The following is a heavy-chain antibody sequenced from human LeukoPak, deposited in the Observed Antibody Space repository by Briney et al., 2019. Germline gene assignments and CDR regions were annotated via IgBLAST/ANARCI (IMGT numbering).Heavy chain of an antibody. CDR2: IIPILGIA. J-gene: IGHJ5*02. CDR3: ARVGVLRFLKDPWFDP. Sequence: SVKVSCKASGGTFSSYTISWVRQAPGQGLEWMGRIIPILGIANYAQKFQGRVTITAGKSTSTAYMELSSLRSEDTAVYYCARVGVLRFLKDPWFDPWGQGTLVTVSS. D-gene: IGHD3-3*01. CDR1: GGTFSSYT. V-gene: IGHV1-69*02.